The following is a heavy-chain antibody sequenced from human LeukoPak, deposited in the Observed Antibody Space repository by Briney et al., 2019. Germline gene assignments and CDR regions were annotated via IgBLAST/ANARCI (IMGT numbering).Heavy chain of an antibody. J-gene: IGHJ5*02. D-gene: IGHD2-21*02. CDR2: IYHSGST. Sequence: SETLSLTCAVSGGSISSSNWWSWVRQPPGKGLEWIGEIYHSGSTNYNPSLKSRVTISVDTSKNQFSLKLSSVTAADTAVYYCARFRREYCGGDCYNNWFDPWGQGTLVTVSS. CDR1: GGSISSSNW. V-gene: IGHV4-4*02. CDR3: ARFRREYCGGDCYNNWFDP.